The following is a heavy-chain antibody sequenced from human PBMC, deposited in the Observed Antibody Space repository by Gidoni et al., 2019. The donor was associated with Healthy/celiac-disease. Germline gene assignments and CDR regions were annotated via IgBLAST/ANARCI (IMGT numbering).Heavy chain of an antibody. Sequence: QVQLQESGPGLVKPSETLSLTCAVSGYSISSGYYWGWIRPPPGTGLEWIGSIYHSGSTYYNPSLKSRVTISVDTSKNQFSLKLSSVTAADTAVYYCARELWSSGIDYWGQGTLVTVSS. D-gene: IGHD6-19*01. CDR3: ARELWSSGIDY. V-gene: IGHV4-38-2*02. J-gene: IGHJ4*02. CDR2: IYHSGST. CDR1: GYSISSGYY.